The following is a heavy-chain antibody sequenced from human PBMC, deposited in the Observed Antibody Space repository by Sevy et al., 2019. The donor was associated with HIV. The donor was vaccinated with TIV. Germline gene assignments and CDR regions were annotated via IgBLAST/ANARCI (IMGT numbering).Heavy chain of an antibody. CDR3: AKGKGSSGSFVALDY. J-gene: IGHJ4*02. CDR1: GFTFSNYA. Sequence: GGSLRLSCAASGFTFSNYAMHWVRQAPGKGLEWVAVISYDGSNKYYADSVRGRFTISRDSSKNTLYLQMNSLRAEDTAVYYCAKGKGSSGSFVALDYWGQGTLVTVSS. V-gene: IGHV3-30-3*01. D-gene: IGHD6-19*01. CDR2: ISYDGSNK.